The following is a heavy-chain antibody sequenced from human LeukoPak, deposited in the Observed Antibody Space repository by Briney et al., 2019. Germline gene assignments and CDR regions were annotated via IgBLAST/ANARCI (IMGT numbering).Heavy chain of an antibody. D-gene: IGHD3-22*01. J-gene: IGHJ3*02. CDR3: ARRLMYYYDSSGYDVAFDI. CDR1: GYSFTNYW. V-gene: IGHV5-51*01. CDR2: IYPGDSDT. Sequence: GESLKISCKGSGYSFTNYWIGWVRRMPGKGLEWMGVIYPGDSDTIYSPSFQGQVTISADKSIITAYLQWSSLKASDTAMYYCARRLMYYYDSSGYDVAFDIWGQGTMVTVSS.